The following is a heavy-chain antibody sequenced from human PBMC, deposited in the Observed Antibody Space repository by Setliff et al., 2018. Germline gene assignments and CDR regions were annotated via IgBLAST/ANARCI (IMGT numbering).Heavy chain of an antibody. J-gene: IGHJ4*02. D-gene: IGHD5-12*01. CDR2: IYTTGNT. V-gene: IGHV4-61*02. CDR1: GDSITSGSDY. CDR3: ARLGGLLVATMPFDY. Sequence: SETLSLTCTVSGDSITSGSDYWNWIRQPAGKGLEWIGRIYTTGNTNYNPSLKSRVTISVDTSKNQFSLKVTSVTAADTAVYFCARLGGLLVATMPFDYWGQGIPVTVSS.